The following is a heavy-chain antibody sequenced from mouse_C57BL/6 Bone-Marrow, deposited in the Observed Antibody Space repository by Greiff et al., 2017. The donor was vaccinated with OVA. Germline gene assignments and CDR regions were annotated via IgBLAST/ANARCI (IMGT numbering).Heavy chain of an antibody. CDR2: IYPRSGNT. Sequence: LVESGAELARPGASVKLSCKASGYTFTSYGISWVKQRTGQGLEWIGEIYPRSGNTYYNEKFKGKATLTADKSSSTAYMELRSLTSEDSAVYFCARPTVVANWYFDVWGTGTTVTVSS. D-gene: IGHD1-1*01. V-gene: IGHV1-81*01. J-gene: IGHJ1*03. CDR1: GYTFTSYG. CDR3: ARPTVVANWYFDV.